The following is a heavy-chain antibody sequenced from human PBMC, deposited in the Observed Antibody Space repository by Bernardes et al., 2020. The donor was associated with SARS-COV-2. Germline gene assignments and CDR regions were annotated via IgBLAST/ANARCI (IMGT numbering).Heavy chain of an antibody. D-gene: IGHD2-2*02. CDR3: AKEYCSSTSCYMGSYYFYYGMDV. J-gene: IGHJ6*01. CDR1: GFSFSDYG. Sequence: GGSLRLSCAASGFSFSDYGMHWVRQAPGKGLEWAAAISYDGSNKFYADSVKGRFTISRDNSKNTLYLELYSLRAEDTAVYYCAKEYCSSTSCYMGSYYFYYGMDVWGQGTTV. V-gene: IGHV3-30*18. CDR2: ISYDGSNK.